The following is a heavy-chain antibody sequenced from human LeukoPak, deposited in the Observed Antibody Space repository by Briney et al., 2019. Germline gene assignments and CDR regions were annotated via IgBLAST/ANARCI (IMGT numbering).Heavy chain of an antibody. CDR1: GGSISSSSYY. V-gene: IGHV4-39*01. CDR3: ARQPLVRPGYFDY. J-gene: IGHJ4*02. D-gene: IGHD1-14*01. Sequence: SETLSLTCTVSGGSISSSSYYWRWIRQPPGKGLEWIGSIYYSGSTYYNPSLKSRVTISVDTSKNQFSLKLSSVTAADTAVEYCARQPLVRPGYFDYWGQGTLVTVSS. CDR2: IYYSGST.